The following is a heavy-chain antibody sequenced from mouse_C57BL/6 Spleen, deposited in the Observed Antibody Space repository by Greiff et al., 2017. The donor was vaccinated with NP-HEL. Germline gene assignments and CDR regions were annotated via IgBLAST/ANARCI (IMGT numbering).Heavy chain of an antibody. Sequence: QVQLQQSGAELVRPGTSVKVSCKASGYAFTNYLIEWVKQRPGQGLKWIGVINPGSGGTNYNEKFKGKATLTADKSSSTAYMQLSSLTSEDSAVYFCARSTDYGSREGDFDYWGQGTTLTVSS. CDR1: GYAFTNYL. V-gene: IGHV1-54*01. CDR3: ARSTDYGSREGDFDY. D-gene: IGHD1-1*01. CDR2: INPGSGGT. J-gene: IGHJ2*01.